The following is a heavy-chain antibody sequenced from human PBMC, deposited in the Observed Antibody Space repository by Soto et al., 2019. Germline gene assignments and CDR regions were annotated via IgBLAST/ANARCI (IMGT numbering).Heavy chain of an antibody. CDR1: GGSISSGGYY. V-gene: IGHV4-31*03. CDR3: ARVYPLTYYYMDV. Sequence: SETLSLTCTVSGGSISSGGYYWSWIRQHPGKGLEWIGYIYYSGSTYYNPSLKSRVTISVDTSKNQFSLKLSSVTAADTAVYYCARVYPLTYYYMDVWGKGTTVTVSS. CDR2: IYYSGST. J-gene: IGHJ6*03.